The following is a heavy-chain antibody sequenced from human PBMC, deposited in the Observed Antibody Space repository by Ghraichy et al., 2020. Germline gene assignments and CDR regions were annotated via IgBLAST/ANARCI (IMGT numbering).Heavy chain of an antibody. Sequence: GGSLRLSCAASGFTFSSYAMSWVRQAPGKGLEWVSAISGSGGSTYYADSVKGQFTISRDNSKNTLYLQMNSLRAEDTAVYYCANRYSSSWYGGNVDYWGQGTLVTVSS. J-gene: IGHJ4*02. CDR2: ISGSGGST. CDR3: ANRYSSSWYGGNVDY. V-gene: IGHV3-23*01. D-gene: IGHD6-13*01. CDR1: GFTFSSYA.